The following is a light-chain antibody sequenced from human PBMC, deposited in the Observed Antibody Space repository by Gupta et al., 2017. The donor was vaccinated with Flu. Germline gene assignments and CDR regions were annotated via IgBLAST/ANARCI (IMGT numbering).Light chain of an antibody. CDR2: KRS. V-gene: IGLV8-61*01. J-gene: IGLJ3*02. CDR3: LQYRGSGVWE. CDR1: SGSVGSSDY. Sequence: TVTCTCGVSSGSVGSSDYLSWYQKTTAQPQRRFVYKRSSSSAEVPGRFSGSMAGNTAALTITGAEEDEECDYYCLQYRGSGVWEFGGGTRLTVL.